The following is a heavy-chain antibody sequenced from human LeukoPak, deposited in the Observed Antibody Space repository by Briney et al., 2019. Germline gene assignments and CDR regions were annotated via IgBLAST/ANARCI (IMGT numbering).Heavy chain of an antibody. J-gene: IGHJ4*02. CDR2: ISYDGSNK. Sequence: GGSLRLSCAPSGFTFNDYAMHWVRQAPGKGLEWVAVISYDGSNKYYADSVKGRFTISRDNSKNTLYLQMNSLRAEDTAVYYCAKALGGSGSYWAPFDYWGQGTLVTVSS. V-gene: IGHV3-30*04. CDR3: AKALGGSGSYWAPFDY. CDR1: GFTFNDYA. D-gene: IGHD1-26*01.